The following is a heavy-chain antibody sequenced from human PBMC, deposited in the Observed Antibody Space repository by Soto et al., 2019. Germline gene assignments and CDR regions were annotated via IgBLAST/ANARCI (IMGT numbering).Heavy chain of an antibody. J-gene: IGHJ5*02. CDR2: IHPSGST. CDR3: SRGKDAYKGGRT. V-gene: IGHV4-34*02. Sequence: QVQLQQWGAGLLKPSETLSLTCAVYDESLSDYYYTWTRQPPGKGLEWIGEIHPSGSTYYKPSLETRVTLSQDTSKQQFSLNLISVTAADTAVYYCSRGKDAYKGGRTWGQGTLVTVSS. D-gene: IGHD1-1*01. CDR1: DESLSDYY.